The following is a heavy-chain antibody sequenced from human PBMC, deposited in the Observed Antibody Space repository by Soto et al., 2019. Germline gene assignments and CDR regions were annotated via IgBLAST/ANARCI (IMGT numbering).Heavy chain of an antibody. D-gene: IGHD2-15*01. Sequence: GASVKVSCKASGYTFTSYGISWVRQAPGQGLEWMGWISAYNGNTNYAQKLQGRVTMTTDTSTSTAYMELRSLRSDDTAVYYCARMYTDRPDCSGGSCYSGWFDPWGQGTLVTVSS. J-gene: IGHJ5*02. CDR3: ARMYTDRPDCSGGSCYSGWFDP. CDR2: ISAYNGNT. CDR1: GYTFTSYG. V-gene: IGHV1-18*01.